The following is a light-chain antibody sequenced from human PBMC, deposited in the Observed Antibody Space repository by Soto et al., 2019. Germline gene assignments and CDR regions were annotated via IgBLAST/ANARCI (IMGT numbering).Light chain of an antibody. CDR2: GAS. CDR3: QQYDTSPGT. J-gene: IGKJ1*01. CDR1: QSVRSRY. Sequence: EIVLTQSPGTLSLSPGERATLSCRASQSVRSRYLAWYQQKPGRAPRLLIYGASNRATGIPDRFSGSGSGTDFTLTVSRLEPADFAVYFCQQYDTSPGTFGQGTKVAIK. V-gene: IGKV3-20*01.